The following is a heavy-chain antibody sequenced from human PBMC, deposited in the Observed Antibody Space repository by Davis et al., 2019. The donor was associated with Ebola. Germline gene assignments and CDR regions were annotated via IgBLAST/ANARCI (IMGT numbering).Heavy chain of an antibody. J-gene: IGHJ4*02. CDR3: ARDSGYSYGWGFDY. D-gene: IGHD5-18*01. CDR1: GGSFSGYY. Sequence: MPSETLSLTCAVYGGSFSGYYWSWIRQPPGKGLEWIGYIHYSEGTYYNVSLKSRVTISADTSNNQFSLKLTSVTAADTAVYYCARDSGYSYGWGFDYWGQGALVTVAS. V-gene: IGHV4-34*09. CDR2: IHYSEGT.